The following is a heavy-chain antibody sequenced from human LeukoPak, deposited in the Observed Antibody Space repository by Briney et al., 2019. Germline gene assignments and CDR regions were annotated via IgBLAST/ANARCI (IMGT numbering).Heavy chain of an antibody. CDR2: ISGSGGST. CDR3: AKDHSLAVAGIFGPSVY. Sequence: GGSLRLSCAASGFTFSSYAMSWVRQAPGKGLEWVSAISGSGGSTYYADSVKGRFTISRDNSKNTLYLQMNSLRAEDTAVYYCAKDHSLAVAGIFGPSVYWGQGTLVTVSS. D-gene: IGHD6-19*01. V-gene: IGHV3-23*01. J-gene: IGHJ4*02. CDR1: GFTFSSYA.